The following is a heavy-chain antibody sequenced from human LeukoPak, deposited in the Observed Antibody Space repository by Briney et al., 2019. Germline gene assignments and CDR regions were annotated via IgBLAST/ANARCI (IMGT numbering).Heavy chain of an antibody. V-gene: IGHV4-59*08. D-gene: IGHD2-21*02. CDR1: GGSISSYY. CDR3: AKGPNIVVVTAIHL. CDR2: IYCSGST. Sequence: SETLSLTCTVSGGSISSYYWSWIRQPPGKGLEWIGYIYCSGSTNYNPSLKSRVTISVDTSKNQFSLKLSSVTAADTAVYYCAKGPNIVVVTAIHLWGQGTLVTVSS. J-gene: IGHJ4*02.